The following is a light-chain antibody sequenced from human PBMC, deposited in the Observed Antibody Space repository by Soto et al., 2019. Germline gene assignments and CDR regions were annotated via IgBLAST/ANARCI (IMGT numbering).Light chain of an antibody. Sequence: QSALTQPRSVSGSPGQSVTISCTGTSSDVGGYYYVSWYQQHPGKAPKLMIYDVSKRPSGVPDRFSGSKSGNTASLTISGLQAEDEADYYCCSHAGSYSYVFGTGTKLTVL. V-gene: IGLV2-11*01. J-gene: IGLJ1*01. CDR3: CSHAGSYSYV. CDR1: SSDVGGYYY. CDR2: DVS.